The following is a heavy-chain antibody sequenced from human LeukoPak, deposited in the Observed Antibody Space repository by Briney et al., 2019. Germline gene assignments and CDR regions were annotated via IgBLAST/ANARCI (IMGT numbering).Heavy chain of an antibody. D-gene: IGHD2-15*01. CDR3: ARADIIVVAGSTPVGSGFEY. J-gene: IGHJ4*02. V-gene: IGHV1-18*01. CDR1: GYTFTTYG. CDR2: ISAHKGET. Sequence: ASVKVSCKTSGYTFTTYGISWLRQAPGQGLEWMGWISAHKGETEYAQKFQGRVTMTRESSTSTAYMELQSLTSDDTAVYYCARADIIVVAGSTPVGSGFEYWGQGALITVS.